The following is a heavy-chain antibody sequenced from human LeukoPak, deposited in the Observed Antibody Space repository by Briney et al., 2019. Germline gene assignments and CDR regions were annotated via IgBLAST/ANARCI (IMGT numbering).Heavy chain of an antibody. J-gene: IGHJ4*02. CDR1: GYTFTSYG. V-gene: IGHV1-18*01. D-gene: IGHD1-26*01. CDR2: ISAYNGNT. Sequence: ASVKVSCKASGYTFTSYGISWVRQAPGQGLEWMGWISAYNGNTNYAQKLQGRVTMTTDTSTSTAYMELRSLRSEDTAVYYCAIHNRGGATNLFDYWGQGTLVTVSS. CDR3: AIHNRGGATNLFDY.